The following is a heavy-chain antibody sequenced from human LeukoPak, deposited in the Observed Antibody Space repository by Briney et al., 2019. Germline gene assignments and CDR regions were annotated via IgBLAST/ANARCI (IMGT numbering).Heavy chain of an antibody. CDR1: GYTFTGYY. V-gene: IGHV1-2*04. Sequence: ASVNVSCKASGYTFTGYYMHWVRQAPGQGLEWMGWINPNSGGTNYAQKFQGWVTMTRDTSISTAYMELSRLRSDDTAVYYCARELLYSNYGLDYYGMDVWGQGTTVTVSS. D-gene: IGHD4-11*01. CDR2: INPNSGGT. CDR3: ARELLYSNYGLDYYGMDV. J-gene: IGHJ6*02.